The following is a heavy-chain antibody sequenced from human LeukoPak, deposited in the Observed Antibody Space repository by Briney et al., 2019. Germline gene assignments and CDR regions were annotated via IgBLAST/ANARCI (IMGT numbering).Heavy chain of an antibody. CDR3: ARAAFYYDTSGYAFDY. V-gene: IGHV4-30-2*01. J-gene: IGHJ4*02. Sequence: SQTLSLTFTFSGGSISRGGYSGRWLRQPPGKGVEGLGYIYAVGSTYYNPSLKSRVTISVDRSKNHFSLNLNSVTAADTAVYYGARAAFYYDTSGYAFDYWGQGTLVTVSS. CDR2: IYAVGST. CDR1: GGSISRGGYS. D-gene: IGHD3-22*01.